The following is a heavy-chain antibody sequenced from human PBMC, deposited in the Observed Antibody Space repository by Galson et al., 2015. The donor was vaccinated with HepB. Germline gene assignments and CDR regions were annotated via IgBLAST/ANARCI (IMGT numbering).Heavy chain of an antibody. CDR1: GFTFSSYS. CDR2: ISSSSSTI. Sequence: SLRLSCAASGFTFSSYSMNWVRQAPGKGLEWVSYISSSSSTIYYADSVKGRFTISRDNAKNSLYLQMNSLRAEDTAVYYCARVRGRGDPHMTTVVIDAFDIWGQGTMVTVSS. CDR3: ARVRGRGDPHMTTVVIDAFDI. D-gene: IGHD4-23*01. V-gene: IGHV3-48*04. J-gene: IGHJ3*02.